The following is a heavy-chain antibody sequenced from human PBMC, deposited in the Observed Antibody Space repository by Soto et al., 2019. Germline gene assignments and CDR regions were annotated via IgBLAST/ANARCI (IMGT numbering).Heavy chain of an antibody. CDR1: GGTFSSYA. D-gene: IGHD3-3*01. J-gene: IGHJ6*02. Sequence: QVQLVQSGAEVKKPGSSVKVSCKASGGTFSSYAISWVRQAPGQGLEWMGGVIPIVGTANYAQKFQGRVTITADKSTSTAYMELSSLRSEDTAVYYCASSSYDFWRGYYEGGGYYYYGMDVWGQGTTVTVSS. CDR3: ASSSYDFWRGYYEGGGYYYYGMDV. CDR2: VIPIVGTA. V-gene: IGHV1-69*06.